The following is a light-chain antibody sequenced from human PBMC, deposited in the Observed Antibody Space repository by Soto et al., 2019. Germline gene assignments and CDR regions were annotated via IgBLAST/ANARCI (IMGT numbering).Light chain of an antibody. CDR1: QTINTC. Sequence: DIQIAQSPSSLSSSVVDRFTLSCRASQTINTCLAWYQQKPGKAPKLLIYVASSLQGGVPSRFSGSGSGTDFTLTIGSLQPDDFATYYCQQSYSTPITFGQGTRLEI. CDR3: QQSYSTPIT. J-gene: IGKJ5*01. CDR2: VAS. V-gene: IGKV1-39*01.